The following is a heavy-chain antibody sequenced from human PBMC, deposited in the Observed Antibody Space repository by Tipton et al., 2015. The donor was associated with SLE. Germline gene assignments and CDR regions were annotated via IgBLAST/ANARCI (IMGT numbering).Heavy chain of an antibody. Sequence: TLSLTCTVSGGSISSHYWSWIRRPPGKALEWIAYINYGGSTNYNPSLKSRVTMSVDTSKNQFSLKLSSVTAADTAVYYCAREFLNPVTTVHYYFDLWGRGTLVTVSS. CDR1: GGSISSHY. CDR2: INYGGST. V-gene: IGHV4-59*11. J-gene: IGHJ2*01. CDR3: AREFLNPVTTVHYYFDL. D-gene: IGHD4-11*01.